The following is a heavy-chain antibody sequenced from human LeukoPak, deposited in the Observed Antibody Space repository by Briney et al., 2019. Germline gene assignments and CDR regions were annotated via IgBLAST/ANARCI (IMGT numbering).Heavy chain of an antibody. D-gene: IGHD3-22*01. J-gene: IGHJ3*01. CDR3: ARVPYYYDSSGAFDV. CDR1: GGSISSYY. CDR2: IYYRGST. V-gene: IGHV4-59*01. Sequence: SETLSLTCTVSGGSISSYYWSWLRQPPGKGLEWIGYIYYRGSTSYNPSLKSRVTISVDTSKNQFSLKLSSVTAADTAVYFCARVPYYYDSSGAFDVWGLGTMVTVSS.